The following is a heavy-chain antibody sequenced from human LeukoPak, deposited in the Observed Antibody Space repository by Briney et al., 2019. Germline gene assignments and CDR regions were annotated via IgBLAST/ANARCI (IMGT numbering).Heavy chain of an antibody. V-gene: IGHV3-64*01. CDR3: ARVMSGSGSKYFDY. D-gene: IGHD3-10*01. Sequence: PGGPLRLSCAASGFTFSSFPMQWVRQVPGKGLEYVSAISSTGKTTYDATAMKHRSTITSNNSKTTLHLQMGSLRAEDMAVYYCARVMSGSGSKYFDYWGQGTLVTVSS. CDR1: GFTFSSFP. CDR2: ISSTGKTT. J-gene: IGHJ4*02.